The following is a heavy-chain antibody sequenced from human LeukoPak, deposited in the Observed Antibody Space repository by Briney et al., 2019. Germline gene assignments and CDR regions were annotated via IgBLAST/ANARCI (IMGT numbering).Heavy chain of an antibody. D-gene: IGHD3-9*01. CDR1: GGSISSGGYY. V-gene: IGHV4-30-2*01. CDR3: ARLRYFDWLLSGFDAFDI. CDR2: IYHSGST. J-gene: IGHJ3*02. Sequence: PSETLSLTCTVSGGSISSGGYYWSWIRQPPGKGLEWIGYIYHSGSTYYNPSLKSRVTISVDRSKNQFSLKLSSVTAADTAVYYCARLRYFDWLLSGFDAFDIWGQGTMVTVSS.